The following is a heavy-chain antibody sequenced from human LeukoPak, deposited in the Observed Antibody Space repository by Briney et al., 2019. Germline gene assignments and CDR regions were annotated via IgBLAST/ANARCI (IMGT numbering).Heavy chain of an antibody. CDR1: GGSITGYF. Sequence: TSETLSLTCTVSGGSITGYFRSWIRQPPGKGLEWIGYVFYSGGTLYNPSLKSRVTISVDTSKTQFSLKLTSVTAADTAVYYCARHITVTYDAFDLWGRGTMVTVSS. CDR2: VFYSGGT. D-gene: IGHD6-19*01. V-gene: IGHV4-59*08. CDR3: ARHITVTYDAFDL. J-gene: IGHJ3*01.